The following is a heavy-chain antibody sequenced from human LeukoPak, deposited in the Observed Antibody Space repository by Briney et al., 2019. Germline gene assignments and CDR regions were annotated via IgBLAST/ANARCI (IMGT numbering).Heavy chain of an antibody. J-gene: IGHJ4*02. CDR3: ARGNTHSSSWSEI. Sequence: SETLSLTCTVSGYSISSGYYWGWIRQPPGKGLEWIGSIYHSGSTYYNPSLKSRVTIAVDTSKNQFSLKLSSVTAADTAVYYCARGNTHSSSWSEIWGQGLLVTVYS. D-gene: IGHD6-13*01. V-gene: IGHV4-38-2*02. CDR2: IYHSGST. CDR1: GYSISSGYY.